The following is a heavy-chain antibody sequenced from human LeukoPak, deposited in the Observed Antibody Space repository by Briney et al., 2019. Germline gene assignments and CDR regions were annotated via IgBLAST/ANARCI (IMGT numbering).Heavy chain of an antibody. D-gene: IGHD4-17*01. CDR2: IYYSGST. Sequence: SETLSLTCNVSGGSISSSSYYWGWIRQPPGKGLEWIGSIYYSGSTYYNPSLKSRVTISVDTSKNQFSLKLSSVTAADTAVYYCARGYGDYVGDAFDIWGQGTMVTVSS. V-gene: IGHV4-39*07. J-gene: IGHJ3*02. CDR1: GGSISSSSYY. CDR3: ARGYGDYVGDAFDI.